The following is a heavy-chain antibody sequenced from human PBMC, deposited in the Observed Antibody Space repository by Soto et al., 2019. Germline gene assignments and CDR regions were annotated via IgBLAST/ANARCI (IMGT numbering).Heavy chain of an antibody. CDR2: ISTGGTYT. Sequence: PGGSLRLSCAASGFTFSDFYMSWIRQAPGKGLEWVSHISTGGTYTNYADSVKGRFTISRDNAKNSLYLQMNSLTAEDTAVYYCARDYYYYGLGSTSNWFDPWGQGTLVTVSS. D-gene: IGHD3-10*01. V-gene: IGHV3-11*05. J-gene: IGHJ5*02. CDR1: GFTFSDFY. CDR3: ARDYYYYGLGSTSNWFDP.